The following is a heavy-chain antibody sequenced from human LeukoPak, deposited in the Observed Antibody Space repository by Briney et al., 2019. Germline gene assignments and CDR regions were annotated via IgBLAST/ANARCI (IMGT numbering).Heavy chain of an antibody. Sequence: ASVKVSCKASGYTFTGYYMHWVRQAPGQGLEWMGWINPNSGGTNYAQKFQGRVTMTRDTSISTAYMELSRLRSEDTAVYYCARVLYYDSSGYYYWGQGTLVTVSS. CDR1: GYTFTGYY. CDR2: INPNSGGT. CDR3: ARVLYYDSSGYYY. V-gene: IGHV1-2*02. D-gene: IGHD3-22*01. J-gene: IGHJ4*02.